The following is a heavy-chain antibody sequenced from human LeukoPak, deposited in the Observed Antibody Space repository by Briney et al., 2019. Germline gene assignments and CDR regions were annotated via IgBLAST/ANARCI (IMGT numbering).Heavy chain of an antibody. CDR2: ISAYNGNT. CDR1: GHTFTSYG. D-gene: IGHD3-22*01. J-gene: IGHJ5*02. Sequence: ASVKVSCKASGHTFTSYGISWVRQAPGQGLEWMGWISAYNGNTNYAQKLQGRVTMTTDTSTSTAYMELRSLRSDDTAVYYCARSITMIVVASGWFDPWGQGTLVTVSS. CDR3: ARSITMIVVASGWFDP. V-gene: IGHV1-18*01.